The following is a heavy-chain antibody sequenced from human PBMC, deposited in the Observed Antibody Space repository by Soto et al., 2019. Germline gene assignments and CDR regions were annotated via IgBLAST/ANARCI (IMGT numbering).Heavy chain of an antibody. CDR3: ARVDLRLEWLPSQDI. CDR2: INAGNGNT. V-gene: IGHV1-3*01. D-gene: IGHD3-3*01. J-gene: IGHJ3*02. CDR1: GYTFTSYA. Sequence: EASVKVSCKASGYTFTSYAMHWVRQAPGQRLEWMGWINAGNGNTKYSQKFQGRVTITRDTSASTAYMELSSLRSEDTAVYYCARVDLRLEWLPSQDIWGQGTMVTVSS.